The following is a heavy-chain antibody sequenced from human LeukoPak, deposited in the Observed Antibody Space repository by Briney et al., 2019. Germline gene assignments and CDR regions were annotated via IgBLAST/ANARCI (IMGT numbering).Heavy chain of an antibody. V-gene: IGHV3-48*03. Sequence: GGSLRLSCAASGFTFSSYEMNWVRQAPGKGLEWVSYISSSGSTIYYADSVKGRFTISRDNANNSLYLQMNSLRAEDTALYYCARDFGLFVFDFWGQGTMVTVSS. J-gene: IGHJ3*01. D-gene: IGHD3-10*01. CDR1: GFTFSSYE. CDR2: ISSSGSTI. CDR3: ARDFGLFVFDF.